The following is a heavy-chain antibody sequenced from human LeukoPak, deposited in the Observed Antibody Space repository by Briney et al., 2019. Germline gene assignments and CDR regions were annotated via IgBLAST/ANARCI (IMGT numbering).Heavy chain of an antibody. CDR3: VREVSAWPKNWFDP. J-gene: IGHJ5*02. CDR1: GFTFRSYA. CDR2: ISDSGDGT. V-gene: IGHV3-23*01. Sequence: GGSLRLSCAGSGFTFRSYAMSWVRQSPVKGLEWVSAISDSGDGTYYTDSVKARFTISRDNSKNTVYLEMSSLRAEDTAVYYCVREVSAWPKNWFDPWGQGTLVTVSS. D-gene: IGHD3-3*01.